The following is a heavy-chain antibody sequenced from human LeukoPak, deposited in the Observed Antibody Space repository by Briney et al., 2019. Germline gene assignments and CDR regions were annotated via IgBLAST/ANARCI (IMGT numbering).Heavy chain of an antibody. CDR3: ATGRKLWPDY. CDR1: GYTFTGYY. J-gene: IGHJ4*02. V-gene: IGHV1-2*02. CDR2: INPNSGGT. D-gene: IGHD5-18*01. Sequence: ASVKVSCKASGYTFTGYYLHWVRQAPGQGLEWMGWINPNSGGTNYAQKFQGRVTMTEDTSTDTAYMELSSLRSEDTAVYYCATGRKLWPDYWGQGTLVTVSS.